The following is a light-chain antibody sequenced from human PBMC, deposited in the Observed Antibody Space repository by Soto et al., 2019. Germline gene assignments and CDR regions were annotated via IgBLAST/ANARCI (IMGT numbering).Light chain of an antibody. V-gene: IGKV1-12*01. CDR1: QNIGNR. Sequence: DIQMTQSPSSVSASIGDSVTITCRASQNIGNRLAWFQQKPGKPTKLLIEAAATLEIGVPSTFSGRGSGIEFSLTISSLGPEDFATYYCLQVANFPRTFGQGTKV. CDR2: AAA. J-gene: IGKJ1*01. CDR3: LQVANFPRT.